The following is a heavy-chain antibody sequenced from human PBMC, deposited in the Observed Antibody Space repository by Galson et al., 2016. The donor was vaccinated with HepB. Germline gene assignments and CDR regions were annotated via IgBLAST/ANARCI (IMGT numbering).Heavy chain of an antibody. V-gene: IGHV3-7*01. CDR3: ARDLLHFVLVPAAGTFDI. CDR1: GFSFSDSW. CDR2: IKQDGSEK. D-gene: IGHD2-2*01. Sequence: SLRLSCAVSGFSFSDSWMSWVRQAPGKGLEWVANIKQDGSEKFYVDSVKGRFTISRDNAKNSLYLQLNSLRAEDTAVYYCARDLLHFVLVPAAGTFDIWGQGTMVTVSS. J-gene: IGHJ3*02.